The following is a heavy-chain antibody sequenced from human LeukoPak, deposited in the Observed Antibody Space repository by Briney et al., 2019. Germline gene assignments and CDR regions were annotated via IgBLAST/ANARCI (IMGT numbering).Heavy chain of an antibody. CDR2: ISFDGSNK. V-gene: IGHV3-30-3*01. D-gene: IGHD3-16*01. CDR1: GFTFSSYT. Sequence: GGSLTLSCAASGFTFSSYTIHWVRQPPGKGLEWVAVISFDGSNKYYADSVKGRFTISRDNSKNTLYLQMNSLRAEDTAVYYCAREELGSSLGFDPWGQGTLVTVSS. CDR3: AREELGSSLGFDP. J-gene: IGHJ5*02.